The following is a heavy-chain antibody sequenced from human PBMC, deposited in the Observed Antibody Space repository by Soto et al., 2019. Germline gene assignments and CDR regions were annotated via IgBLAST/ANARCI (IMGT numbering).Heavy chain of an antibody. CDR2: ISWNSGSI. J-gene: IGHJ3*02. V-gene: IGHV3-9*01. Sequence: EVQLVESGGGLVQPGRSLRLSCAASGFTFDDYAMHWVRQAPGKGLEWVSGISWNSGSIGYADSVKGRFTISRDNAKNSLYLQMNSLRAEDTALYYSAAGDIVLVPAATAFDIWGQGTMVTVSS. CDR1: GFTFDDYA. CDR3: AAGDIVLVPAATAFDI. D-gene: IGHD2-2*01.